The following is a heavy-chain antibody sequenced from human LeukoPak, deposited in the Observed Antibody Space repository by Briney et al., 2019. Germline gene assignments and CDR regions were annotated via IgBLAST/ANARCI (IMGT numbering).Heavy chain of an antibody. CDR1: GGSITGSY. V-gene: IGHV4-59*01. CDR2: IYYSGST. J-gene: IGHJ4*02. Sequence: KASETLSLTCTVSGGSITGSYWSWIRQPPGKGLEWIGYIYYSGSTNYNPSLKSRVTISVDTSKNQFSLKLSSVTAADTAVYYCARGPTHYYGSGSYIFDCWGQGTLVTVST. D-gene: IGHD3-10*01. CDR3: ARGPTHYYGSGSYIFDC.